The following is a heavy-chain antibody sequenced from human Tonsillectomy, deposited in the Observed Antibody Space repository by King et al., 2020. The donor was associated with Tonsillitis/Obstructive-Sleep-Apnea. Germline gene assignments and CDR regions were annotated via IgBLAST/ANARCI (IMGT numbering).Heavy chain of an antibody. CDR3: THTGAHRCNYHTYGVYF. CDR2: IKSKTDGGTT. CDR1: GFTFSNAW. J-gene: IGHJ4*02. D-gene: IGHD4/OR15-4a*01. V-gene: IGHV3-15*01. Sequence: VQLVESGGGLVKPGGSLRLSCAASGFTFSNAWMSWVRQAPGKGLEWVGRIKSKTDGGTTDYAAPVKGRFTISRDDSKNTLSLRMNSLKTAYTDVYYCTHTGAHRCNYHTYGVYFWGQGTLVTVSA.